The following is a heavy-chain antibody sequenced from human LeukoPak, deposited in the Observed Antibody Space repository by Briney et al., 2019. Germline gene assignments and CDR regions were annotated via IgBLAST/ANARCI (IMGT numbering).Heavy chain of an antibody. CDR2: ISGSGGST. D-gene: IGHD6-13*01. V-gene: IGHV3-23*01. CDR3: ANTGYSSSWGEYFQH. J-gene: IGHJ1*01. CDR1: GFTFSSYA. Sequence: PGGSLRLSCAASGFTFSSYAMSWVRQAPGKGLEWVSAISGSGGSTYYADSVKGRFTISRDNSKNTLHLQMNGLRAEDTAVYYCANTGYSSSWGEYFQHWGQGTLVTVSS.